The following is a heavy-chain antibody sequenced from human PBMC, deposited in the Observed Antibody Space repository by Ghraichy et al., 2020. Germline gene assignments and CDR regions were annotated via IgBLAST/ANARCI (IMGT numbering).Heavy chain of an antibody. J-gene: IGHJ5*02. CDR1: GGSIISFY. D-gene: IGHD6-25*01. V-gene: IGHV4-59*01. CDR2: IQYTGST. Sequence: SQTLSLTCTVSGGSIISFYWSWIRQPPGKGLELIGDIQYTGSTNYNPSLESRVTISADTSKNQFSLKLISVTTADTAVYYCARLSAATADPWGQGTLVTVS. CDR3: ARLSAATADP.